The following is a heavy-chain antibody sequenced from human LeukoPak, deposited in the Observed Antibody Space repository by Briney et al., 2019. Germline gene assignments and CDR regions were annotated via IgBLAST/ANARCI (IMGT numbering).Heavy chain of an antibody. V-gene: IGHV3-23*01. CDR1: GFTFSSYA. J-gene: IGHJ4*02. CDR3: AKTLSSGWSGKYYFDY. D-gene: IGHD6-19*01. CDR2: ISGSGDDT. Sequence: GGSLRLSCAASGFTFSSYAISWVRQAPGKGLEWVSGISGSGDDTYYADSVKGRFTVYRDNSKNRLSLQMNSLRAEDTAVYYCAKTLSSGWSGKYYFDYWGQGTLASVSS.